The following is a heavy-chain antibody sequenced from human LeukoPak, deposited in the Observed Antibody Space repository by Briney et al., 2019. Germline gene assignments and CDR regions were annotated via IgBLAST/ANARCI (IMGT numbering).Heavy chain of an antibody. J-gene: IGHJ3*01. CDR2: IGTAGDT. D-gene: IGHD6-13*01. CDR3: ARGRAAAAGTVFDY. V-gene: IGHV3-13*01. CDR1: GFTFSSYD. Sequence: PGGSLRLSCAASGFTFSSYDMHWVRQATGKGLEWVSAIGTAGDTHYPGSVKGRFTISRENAKNSLCLQMNSLRAGDTAVYYCARGRAAAAGTVFDYWGQGTMVTVSS.